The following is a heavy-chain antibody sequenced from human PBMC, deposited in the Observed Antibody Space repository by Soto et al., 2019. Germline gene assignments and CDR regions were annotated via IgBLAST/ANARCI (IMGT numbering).Heavy chain of an antibody. J-gene: IGHJ6*02. CDR2: IIPIFGTA. V-gene: IGHV1-69*01. D-gene: IGHD2-15*01. CDR1: GGTFSSYA. CDR3: ARSQGGSSSLDIYYYYYYGMDV. Sequence: QVQLVQSGAEVKKPGSSVKVSCKAPGGTFSSYAISWVRQAPGQGLEWMGGIIPIFGTAIYAQKFQGRVTITADESTSTGYMELSSLRSEDTAVYYCARSQGGSSSLDIYYYYYYGMDVWGQGTKVTVSS.